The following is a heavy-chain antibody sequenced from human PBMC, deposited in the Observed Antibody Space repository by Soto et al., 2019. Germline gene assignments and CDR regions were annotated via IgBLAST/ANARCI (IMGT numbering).Heavy chain of an antibody. CDR3: ARVGITATTFRGFDY. CDR2: IWFDGSNT. CDR1: GFTFSSYG. D-gene: IGHD1-20*01. V-gene: IGHV3-33*01. J-gene: IGHJ4*02. Sequence: QVQLVESGGGVVQPGRSLRLSCAASGFTFSSYGMHWVRQAPGKGLEWVALIWFDGSNTYYADSVKGRFTISRDNSKKKLDLQMNSVSTEDTAIYYCARVGITATTFRGFDYWGERTLVTVSS.